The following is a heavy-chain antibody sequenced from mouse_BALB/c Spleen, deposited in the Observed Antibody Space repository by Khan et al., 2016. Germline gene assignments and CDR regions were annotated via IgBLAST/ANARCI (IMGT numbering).Heavy chain of an antibody. J-gene: IGHJ3*01. CDR3: ARGRGIYYDYDGFAY. D-gene: IGHD2-4*01. CDR2: ISSGGST. Sequence: EVELVESGGGLVKPGGSLKLSCAASGFTFSSYAMSWVRQTPEKRLEWVASISSGGSTYYPDSVKGRFTIPRDNARNILYLQMSSLRSEDTAMYYCARGRGIYYDYDGFAYWGQGTLVTVSA. CDR1: GFTFSSYA. V-gene: IGHV5-6-5*01.